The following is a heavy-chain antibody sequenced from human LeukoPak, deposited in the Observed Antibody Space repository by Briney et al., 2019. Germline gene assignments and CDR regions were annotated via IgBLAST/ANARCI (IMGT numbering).Heavy chain of an antibody. V-gene: IGHV4-31*03. CDR3: ARDRYYDSSGQGFDY. CDR2: IYYSGST. CDR1: GGSISSGGYY. Sequence: SETLSLTCTVSGGSISSGGYYWSWIRQHPGMGLEWIGYIYYSGSTYYNPSLKSRVTISVDTSKNQFSLKLSSVTAADTAVYYCARDRYYDSSGQGFDYWGQGTLVTVSS. D-gene: IGHD3-22*01. J-gene: IGHJ4*02.